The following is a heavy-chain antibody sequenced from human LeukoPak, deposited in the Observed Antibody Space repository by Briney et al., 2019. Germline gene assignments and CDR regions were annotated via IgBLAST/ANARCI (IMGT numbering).Heavy chain of an antibody. CDR2: ISSSGSTI. J-gene: IGHJ4*02. V-gene: IGHV3-11*01. CDR1: GFTFSDYY. CDR3: ARYLVQYSGSPMDN. D-gene: IGHD1-26*01. Sequence: PGGSLRLSCAASGFTFSDYYMSWIRQAPGKGLEWVSYISSSGSTIYYADSVKGRFTISRDNAKNSLYLQMNSLRAEDTAVYYCARYLVQYSGSPMDNWGQGTLVTASS.